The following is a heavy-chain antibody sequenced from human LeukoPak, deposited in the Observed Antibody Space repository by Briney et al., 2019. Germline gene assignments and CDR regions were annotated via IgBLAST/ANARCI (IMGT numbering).Heavy chain of an antibody. V-gene: IGHV3-30*18. D-gene: IGHD3-10*01. CDR2: ISYDGSNK. Sequence: PGRSLSLSCAASGFTFSSYGMHWVRQAPGKGLEWVAVISYDGSNKYYADSVKGRFTISRDNSKNTLYLQMNSLRAEDTAVYYCAKDLFWFGELLPFDYWGQGTLVTVSS. J-gene: IGHJ4*02. CDR3: AKDLFWFGELLPFDY. CDR1: GFTFSSYG.